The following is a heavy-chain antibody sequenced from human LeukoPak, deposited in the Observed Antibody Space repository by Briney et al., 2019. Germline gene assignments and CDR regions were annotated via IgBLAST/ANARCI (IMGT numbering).Heavy chain of an antibody. D-gene: IGHD6-6*01. V-gene: IGHV3-21*01. CDR3: ARLAAPDDY. CDR1: GFTFSSDYS. Sequence: GGSLRLSCAASGFTFSSDYSMNWVRQAPGKGLEWVSSISSSSSYIYYADSVKGRFTISRDNAKNSLYLQMNSLRAGDTAVYYCARLAAPDDYWGQGTLVTVSS. J-gene: IGHJ4*02. CDR2: ISSSSSYI.